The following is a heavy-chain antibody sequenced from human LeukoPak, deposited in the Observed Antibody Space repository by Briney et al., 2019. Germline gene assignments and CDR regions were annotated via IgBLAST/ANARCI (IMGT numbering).Heavy chain of an antibody. CDR2: ISSSSSYI. V-gene: IGHV3-21*01. CDR3: ARYCSGGSCYSGGAFDI. J-gene: IGHJ3*02. CDR1: GFTFSSYS. D-gene: IGHD2-15*01. Sequence: GGSLRLSRAASGFTFSSYSMNWVRQAPGKGLEWVSSISSSSSYIYYADSVKGRFTISRDNAKNSLYLQMNSLRAEDTAVYYCARYCSGGSCYSGGAFDIWGQGTMVTVSS.